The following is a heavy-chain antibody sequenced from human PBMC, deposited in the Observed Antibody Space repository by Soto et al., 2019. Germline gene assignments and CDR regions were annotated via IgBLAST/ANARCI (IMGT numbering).Heavy chain of an antibody. CDR1: GVSVTDIY. D-gene: IGHD3-10*01. Sequence: GGSLRLSCVASGVSVTDIYMNWVRQAPVKVMEWVGRIKTRADGRTTDYAAPVKGRFTISRDDSESTLYLQMNSLKIEDTAVYYCYHYDSASYSTDFWGRGTLVTVSS. J-gene: IGHJ4*01. V-gene: IGHV3-15*07. CDR2: IKTRADGRTT. CDR3: YHYDSASYSTDF.